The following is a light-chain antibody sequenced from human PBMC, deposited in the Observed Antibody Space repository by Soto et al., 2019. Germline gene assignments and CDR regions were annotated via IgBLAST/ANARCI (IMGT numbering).Light chain of an antibody. CDR3: QQSYTTPRLS. CDR2: AAS. Sequence: IQMTQSPSSLSASIGDKLTISCRANQSITHFLNWYQKKPGEVPKLLIYAASRLQSGVPSRFSGSGSGTDFALTINSPQPEDFATYYCQQSYTTPRLSFGGGTKVDIK. V-gene: IGKV1-39*01. CDR1: QSITHF. J-gene: IGKJ4*01.